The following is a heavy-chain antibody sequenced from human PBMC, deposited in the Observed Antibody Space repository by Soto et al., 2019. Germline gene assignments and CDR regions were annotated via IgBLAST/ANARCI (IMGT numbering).Heavy chain of an antibody. D-gene: IGHD3-3*01. V-gene: IGHV2-5*02. CDR2: IFWDDDK. CDR3: ARIFDFWSGYYFSY. Sequence: SGPTLVNPTRTLPLTCTFSGFSLITSGVAVGWISKDPRKAPEWLASIFWDDDKRYSPSLENRLTITKDTSKNQVVLTMTNMDPVDTATYYCARIFDFWSGYYFSYWGRGTMVTVSS. J-gene: IGHJ4*02. CDR1: GFSLITSGVA.